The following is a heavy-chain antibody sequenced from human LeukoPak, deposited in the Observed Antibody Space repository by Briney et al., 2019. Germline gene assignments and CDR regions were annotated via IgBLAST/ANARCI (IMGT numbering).Heavy chain of an antibody. D-gene: IGHD3-3*01. CDR1: GGSISSSSYY. CDR2: IYYSGST. V-gene: IGHV4-39*07. CDR3: ARGPRDFWSGYSRYYFDY. Sequence: SETLSLTCTVSGGSISSSSYYWGWIRQPPGKGLEWIGSIYYSGSTNYNPSLKSRVTISVDTSKNQFSPKLSSVTAADTAVYYCARGPRDFWSGYSRYYFDYWGQGTLVTVSS. J-gene: IGHJ4*02.